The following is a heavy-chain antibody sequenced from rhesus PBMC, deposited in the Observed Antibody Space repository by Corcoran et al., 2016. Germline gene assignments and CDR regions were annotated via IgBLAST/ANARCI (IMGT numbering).Heavy chain of an antibody. D-gene: IGHD1-32*01. J-gene: IGHJ4*01. Sequence: ESGADWVQPGGSLRLPCSAPSNSWMNWVRQAPGKGLEWIGRLKTKTDGETPEYAASVRARFTISRDASQNTVYLQMNSLKIEDTAVYYCTTDWNADGYIDSWDQGVLVTVSS. CDR1: SNSW. CDR2: LKTKTDGETP. CDR3: TTDWNADGYIDS. V-gene: IGHV3-30*02.